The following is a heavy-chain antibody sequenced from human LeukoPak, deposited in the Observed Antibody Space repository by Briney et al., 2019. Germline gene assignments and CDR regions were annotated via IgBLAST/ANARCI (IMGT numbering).Heavy chain of an antibody. CDR3: ARGVVGWSGYDNY. CDR2: IYYSGST. Sequence: SETLSLTCTVSGGSISSSSYYWGWIRQPPGKGLEWIGSIYYSGSTYYNPSLKSRVTISVDTSKNQFSLKLSSVTAADTAVYYCARGVVGWSGYDNYWGQGTLVTVSS. J-gene: IGHJ4*02. CDR1: GGSISSSSYY. V-gene: IGHV4-39*07. D-gene: IGHD3-3*01.